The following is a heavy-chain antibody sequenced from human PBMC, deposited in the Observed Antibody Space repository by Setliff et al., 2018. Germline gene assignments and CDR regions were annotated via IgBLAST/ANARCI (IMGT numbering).Heavy chain of an antibody. D-gene: IGHD3-16*01. CDR1: GSTFSNYE. J-gene: IGHJ4*02. CDR2: ISNGGGAV. V-gene: IGHV3-48*03. CDR3: ARDQGSYGYRAFDS. Sequence: PGGSLRLSCVASGSTFSNYEFNWVRQAPGKGLEWISYISNGGGAVKYADSVKGRFTISRDNAKSSLYLQMNSLRAEDTAVYYCARDQGSYGYRAFDSWGQGALVTVS.